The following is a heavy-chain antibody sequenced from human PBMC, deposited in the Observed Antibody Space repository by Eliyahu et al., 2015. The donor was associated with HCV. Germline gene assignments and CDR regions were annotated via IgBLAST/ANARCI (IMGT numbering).Heavy chain of an antibody. J-gene: IGHJ4*01. CDR1: GYSFXNXW. CDR2: XSPDXSDT. CDR3: ARHRKIPHCTSTSCYETAGYFDY. D-gene: IGHD2-2*01. V-gene: IGHV5-51*01. Sequence: EVQVVQSGAEVKEXGESLKISCQVSGYSFXNXWIXWVRQMPGKGLEWMGXXSPDXSDTRYXPSFQGQVTISVDRSITTAYLQWNSLKASDTAMYYCARHRKIPHCTSTSCYETAGYFDYWGHGTLVTVSS.